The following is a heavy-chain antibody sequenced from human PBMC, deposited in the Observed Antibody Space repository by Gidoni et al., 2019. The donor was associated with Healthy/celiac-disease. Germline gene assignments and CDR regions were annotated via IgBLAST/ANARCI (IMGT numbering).Heavy chain of an antibody. V-gene: IGHV3-73*01. Sequence: EVQLVESGGGLVQSGGSLELSRDASGFPFSGSAMHWVRQASGKGLEWVGRIRSKANSYATAYAASVKGRFTISRDESKNTAYLQMNSLKTEDTAVYYCVTVTTGALDYWGQGTLVTVSS. CDR2: IRSKANSYAT. J-gene: IGHJ4*02. CDR3: VTVTTGALDY. D-gene: IGHD4-17*01. CDR1: GFPFSGSA.